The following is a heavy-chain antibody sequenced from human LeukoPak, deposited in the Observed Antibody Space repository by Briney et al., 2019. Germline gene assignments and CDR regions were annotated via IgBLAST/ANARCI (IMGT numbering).Heavy chain of an antibody. V-gene: IGHV1-58*02. CDR3: AAGAIWNPGDRWHFDY. CDR1: GFTFTNSG. D-gene: IGHD5-24*01. J-gene: IGHJ4*02. Sequence: ASVKVSCKASGFTFTNSGMQWVRQARGQRLEWIGWIVVGSGNTNYAQKFQERVTITRDMSTSTAYMELSSLRSEDTAVYYCAAGAIWNPGDRWHFDYWGQGTLVTVSS. CDR2: IVVGSGNT.